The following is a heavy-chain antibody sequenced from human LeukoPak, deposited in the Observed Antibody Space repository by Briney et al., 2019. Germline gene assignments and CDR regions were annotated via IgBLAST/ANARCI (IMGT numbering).Heavy chain of an antibody. Sequence: GGSLRLSCAASGLTFTNYWMHWVRQVPGKGLVWVSRIDTGGSGTSYADSVKGRFTISRDNAKNTLYLQMNSLRAEDTAVYYCTTVFDHWGQGTLVTVSS. CDR1: GLTFTNYW. J-gene: IGHJ4*02. V-gene: IGHV3-74*01. CDR2: IDTGGSGT. CDR3: TTVFDH.